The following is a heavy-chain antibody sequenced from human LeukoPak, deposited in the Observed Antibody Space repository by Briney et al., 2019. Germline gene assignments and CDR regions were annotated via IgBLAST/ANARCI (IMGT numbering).Heavy chain of an antibody. Sequence: GGSLRLSCAASGFTFSSYAMHWVRQAPGKGLEWVAVISYDGSNKYYADSVKGRFTISRDNSKNTLYLQMNSLRAEDTAVYYCARGIYCSGGSCGDAFDIWGQGTMVTVSS. CDR1: GFTFSSYA. CDR2: ISYDGSNK. V-gene: IGHV3-30-3*01. D-gene: IGHD2-15*01. J-gene: IGHJ3*02. CDR3: ARGIYCSGGSCGDAFDI.